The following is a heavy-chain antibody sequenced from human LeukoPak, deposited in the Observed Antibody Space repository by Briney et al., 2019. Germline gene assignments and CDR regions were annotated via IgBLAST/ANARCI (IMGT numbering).Heavy chain of an antibody. CDR1: GDSISSYY. CDR3: ATVVVAAHDAFDI. Sequence: SETLSLTCTVSGDSISSYYWSWIRQPPGKGLEWIGYIYYSGNTNYNPSLKSRVTISVDTSKNQFSLKLGSVTAADTAVYYCATVVVAAHDAFDIWGQGTMVTVSS. CDR2: IYYSGNT. D-gene: IGHD2-15*01. V-gene: IGHV4-59*08. J-gene: IGHJ3*02.